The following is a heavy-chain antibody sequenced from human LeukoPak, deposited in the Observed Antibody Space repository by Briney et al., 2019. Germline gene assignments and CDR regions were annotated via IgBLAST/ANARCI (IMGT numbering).Heavy chain of an antibody. CDR1: GFTIGPYA. D-gene: IGHD2/OR15-2a*01. V-gene: IGHV3-43*02. Sequence: GGALRLSCAASGFTIGPYAMYWVRQGPGRGLEWFSVIKADGSGTFYADSVRGRFTTSRDNSKNSLYLQMNSLTSEDTALYYCATWAFYHNLDVWGQGTTVIVSS. J-gene: IGHJ6*01. CDR3: ATWAFYHNLDV. CDR2: IKADGSGT.